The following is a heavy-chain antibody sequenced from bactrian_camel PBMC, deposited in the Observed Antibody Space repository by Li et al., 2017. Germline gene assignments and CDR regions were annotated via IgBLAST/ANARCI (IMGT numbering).Heavy chain of an antibody. CDR1: GFTFSGHY. V-gene: IGHV3-2*01. CDR2: IGTTSGST. Sequence: VQLVESGGGSVQAGGSLRLSCAASGFTFSGHYMSWVRQAPGKGLEWVSSIGTTSGSTYYTDGVKGRFTMSKDNAKNTVFLQMNSLKTEDTAKYYCAPGVYWGQGTQVTVS. CDR3: APGVY. D-gene: IGHD5*01. J-gene: IGHJ4*01.